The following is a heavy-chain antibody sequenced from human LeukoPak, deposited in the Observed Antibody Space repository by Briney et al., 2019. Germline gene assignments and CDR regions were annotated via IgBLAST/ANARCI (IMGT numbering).Heavy chain of an antibody. CDR1: GFTFSDYY. CDR3: ARLFYYGSSGVYGMDV. Sequence: GGSLRLSCAASGFTFSDYYMSWIRQAPGKGLEWVSYISSSGSTIYYADSVKGRFTISRDNAKSSLYLQMNSLRVEDTAVYYCARLFYYGSSGVYGMDVWGQGTTVTVSS. J-gene: IGHJ6*02. D-gene: IGHD3-22*01. CDR2: ISSSGSTI. V-gene: IGHV3-11*04.